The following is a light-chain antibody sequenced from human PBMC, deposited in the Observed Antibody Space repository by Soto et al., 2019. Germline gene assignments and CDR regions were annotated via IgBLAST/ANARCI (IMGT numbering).Light chain of an antibody. CDR1: QSVSSY. Sequence: EIVLTQSPATLSLSPGERATLSCRARQSVSSYLAWYQQKPGQAPRLLIYDASNRATGIPARFSGSGSGTDFTLTISSLEPEDFAVYYCQQRRNWPPRFTLGPGTKVDIK. J-gene: IGKJ3*01. CDR2: DAS. CDR3: QQRRNWPPRFT. V-gene: IGKV3-11*01.